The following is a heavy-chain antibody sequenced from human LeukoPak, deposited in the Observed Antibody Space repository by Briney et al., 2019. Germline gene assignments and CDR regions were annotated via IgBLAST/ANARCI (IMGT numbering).Heavy chain of an antibody. CDR2: IYTTGAT. CDR1: SGSISIYY. V-gene: IGHV4-4*07. J-gene: IGHJ4*02. Sequence: SETLSLTCAVSSGSISIYYWSWIRQPAGKGLEWIGRIYTTGATHYNPSLNSRVTMSIDTSKNQFSLKLRSVTAADTAVYYCARDGYTASYYALHFWGQGILVTVSS. D-gene: IGHD2-2*01. CDR3: ARDGYTASYYALHF.